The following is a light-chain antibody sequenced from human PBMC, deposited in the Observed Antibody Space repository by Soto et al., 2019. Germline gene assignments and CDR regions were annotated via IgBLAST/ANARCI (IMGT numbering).Light chain of an antibody. CDR2: YAS. CDR1: QSVSRY. CDR3: QQRSNSPLA. Sequence: EIVLTQSPATLSLSPGERATLSCRASQSVSRYLAWYQQKPGQAPRLLIYYASNRATGIPARFSGSGSGTDFTLTISSLEPEDLAVYYCQQRSNSPLAFSGGTKVEIK. V-gene: IGKV3-11*01. J-gene: IGKJ4*01.